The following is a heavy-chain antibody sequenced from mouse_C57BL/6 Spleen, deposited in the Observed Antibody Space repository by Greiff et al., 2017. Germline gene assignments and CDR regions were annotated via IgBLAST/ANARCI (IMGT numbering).Heavy chain of an antibody. CDR1: GYTFTSYW. CDR3: ASPLYYDYDGWYFDV. Sequence: QVQLQQSGAELVKPGASVTLSCKASGYTFTSYWMHWVKQRPGRGLEWIGRIDPNSGGTKYNEKFKSKATLTVDKPSSPAYMQLSSLTSEDSAVYYCASPLYYDYDGWYFDVWGTGTTVTVSS. J-gene: IGHJ1*03. CDR2: IDPNSGGT. V-gene: IGHV1-72*01. D-gene: IGHD2-4*01.